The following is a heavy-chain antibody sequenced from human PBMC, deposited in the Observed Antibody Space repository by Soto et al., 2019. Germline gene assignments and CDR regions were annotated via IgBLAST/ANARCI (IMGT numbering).Heavy chain of an antibody. V-gene: IGHV4-30-2*01. Sequence: QLQLQESGSGLVKPSQTLSLTCAVSGGSISSGGYSWSWIRQPPGKGLEWIGYIYHSGSTYYNPSLKSRVIISVDRATNQFSLKLSSVTAADTAVYYCAAGGGLPRYYWGQGTLVTVSS. CDR3: AAGGGLPRYY. CDR1: GGSISSGGYS. D-gene: IGHD5-12*01. CDR2: IYHSGST. J-gene: IGHJ4*02.